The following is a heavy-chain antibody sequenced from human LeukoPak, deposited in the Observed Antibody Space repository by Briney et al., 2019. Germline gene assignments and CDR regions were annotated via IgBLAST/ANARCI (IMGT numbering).Heavy chain of an antibody. CDR3: ARDPDYYGSGSTIPGGYFDY. D-gene: IGHD3-10*01. CDR2: IYYSGST. CDR1: GGPISSSSYY. J-gene: IGHJ4*02. V-gene: IGHV4-39*07. Sequence: SETLSLTCTVSGGPISSSSYYWGWIRQPPGKGLEWIGSIYYSGSTYYNPSLKSRVTISVDTSKNQFSLKLSSVTAADTAVYYCARDPDYYGSGSTIPGGYFDYWGQGTLVTVSS.